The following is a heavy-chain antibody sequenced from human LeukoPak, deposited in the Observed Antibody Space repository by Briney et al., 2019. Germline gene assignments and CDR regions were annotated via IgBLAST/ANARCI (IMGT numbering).Heavy chain of an antibody. D-gene: IGHD3-9*01. J-gene: IGHJ4*02. V-gene: IGHV3-23*01. CDR1: GFTFSSYA. Sequence: PGGSLRLSCAASGFTFSSYAMSWVRRAPGKGLEWVSAISGSGGSTYYADSVKGRFTISRDNSKNTLYLQMNSLRAEDTAVYYCAKTSQLDWLLPFDYWGQGTLVTVSS. CDR3: AKTSQLDWLLPFDY. CDR2: ISGSGGST.